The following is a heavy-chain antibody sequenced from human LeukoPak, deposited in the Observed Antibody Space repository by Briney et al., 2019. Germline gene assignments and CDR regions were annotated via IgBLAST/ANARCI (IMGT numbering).Heavy chain of an antibody. D-gene: IGHD3-22*01. CDR1: GGSISSGGYY. V-gene: IGHV4-31*03. Sequence: SQTLSLTCTVSGGSISSGGYYWSWIRQHPGKGLEWIGYIYYSGSTYYNPSLKSRVTISVDTSKNQFSLKLSSVTAADTAVYYCARRAYDSSGYYHTDDYYFDYWGQGTLVTVSS. CDR2: IYYSGST. CDR3: ARRAYDSSGYYHTDDYYFDY. J-gene: IGHJ4*02.